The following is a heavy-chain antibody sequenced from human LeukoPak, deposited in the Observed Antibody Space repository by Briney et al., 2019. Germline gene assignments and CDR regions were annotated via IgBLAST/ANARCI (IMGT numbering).Heavy chain of an antibody. Sequence: PGGSLRLSCATSGFTFSSYSMNWVRQAPGKGLEWVSSISSSSSYIYYADSVKGRFTISRDNAKNSLYLQMNSLRAEDTAVYYCARTPPNRYCSSTSCCPFDYWGQGTPVTVPS. CDR3: ARTPPNRYCSSTSCCPFDY. D-gene: IGHD2-2*01. CDR2: ISSSSSYI. J-gene: IGHJ4*02. CDR1: GFTFSSYS. V-gene: IGHV3-21*01.